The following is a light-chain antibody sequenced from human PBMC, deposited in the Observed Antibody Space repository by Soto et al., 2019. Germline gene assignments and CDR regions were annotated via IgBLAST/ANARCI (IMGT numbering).Light chain of an antibody. Sequence: QPVLTQSSSASASLGSSVKLTCTLSSGHSSYIIAWHQQQPGKAPRYLMKLEGSGSYNKGSGVPDRFSGSSSGADRYLTISNLQFEDEADYYCETWESNTQVFGTGTQLTV. CDR3: ETWESNTQV. CDR1: SGHSSYI. J-gene: IGLJ1*01. V-gene: IGLV4-60*02. CDR2: LEGSGSY.